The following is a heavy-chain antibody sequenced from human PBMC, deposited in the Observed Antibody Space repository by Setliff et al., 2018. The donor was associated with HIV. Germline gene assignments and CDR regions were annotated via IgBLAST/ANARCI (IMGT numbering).Heavy chain of an antibody. CDR2: INTDGSST. V-gene: IGHV3-74*01. CDR3: ARGVRGVVNGMDV. Sequence: GGSLRLSCAASGFSFSSYWMHWVRQAPGKGLVWVSRINTDGSSTSYADSVKGRFTVSRDNAKNTLYLQMNSLRAEDTAVYYCARGVRGVVNGMDVWGQGTTVTVSS. D-gene: IGHD3-10*01. CDR1: GFSFSSYW. J-gene: IGHJ6*02.